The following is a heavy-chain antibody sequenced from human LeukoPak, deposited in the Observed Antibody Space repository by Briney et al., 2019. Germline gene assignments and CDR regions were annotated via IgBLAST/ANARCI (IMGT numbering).Heavy chain of an antibody. J-gene: IGHJ5*02. Sequence: GGSLRLSCAASGFTFSSYDMHWVRQATGKGLEWVSAIGTAGDTYYPGSVKGRFTISRDNSKNTLYLQMNSLRAEDTAVYYCAKDGYRSHYNWFDPWGQGTLVTVSS. V-gene: IGHV3-13*01. D-gene: IGHD3-16*02. CDR1: GFTFSSYD. CDR3: AKDGYRSHYNWFDP. CDR2: IGTAGDT.